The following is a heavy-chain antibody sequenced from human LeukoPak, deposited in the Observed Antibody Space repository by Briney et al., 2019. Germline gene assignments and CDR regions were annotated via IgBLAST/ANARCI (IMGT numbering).Heavy chain of an antibody. CDR3: ARAGDIAMAYPAYFDY. V-gene: IGHV4-38-2*02. Sequence: PSETLPLTCTVSGYSIRTGHYWGWIRQSPGKGLEWIGNIYRSGTTYYNPSLKSRVTISMDTSKNQFSLKLSSVTAADTAVYYCARAGDIAMAYPAYFDYWGQGTPVTVSS. CDR2: IYRSGTT. D-gene: IGHD5-18*01. J-gene: IGHJ4*02. CDR1: GYSIRTGHY.